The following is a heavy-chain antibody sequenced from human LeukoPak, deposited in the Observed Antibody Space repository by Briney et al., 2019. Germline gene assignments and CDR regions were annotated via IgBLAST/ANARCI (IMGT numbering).Heavy chain of an antibody. CDR1: GGSISSYY. CDR3: ARSVRSQQDAFDI. CDR2: IYYSGST. J-gene: IGHJ3*02. V-gene: IGHV4-59*01. Sequence: SETLSLTCTVSGGSISSYYWSWIRQPPGKGLEWIGYIYYSGSTYYNPSLKSRVTISVDTSKNQFSLKLSSVTAADTAVYYCARSVRSQQDAFDIWGQGTMVTVSS.